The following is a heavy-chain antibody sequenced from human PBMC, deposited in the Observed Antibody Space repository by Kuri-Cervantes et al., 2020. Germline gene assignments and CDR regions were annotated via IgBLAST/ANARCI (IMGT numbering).Heavy chain of an antibody. D-gene: IGHD2-2*01. Sequence: GESLKISCAASGFTFSDYYMSWIRQAPGKGLEWVSYISSSGSTIYYADSVKGRFTISRDNAKNSLYLQMNSLRAEDTAVYYCASSSTSCSTFYFDYWGQGTLVTVSS. V-gene: IGHV3-11*01. J-gene: IGHJ4*02. CDR1: GFTFSDYY. CDR2: ISSSGSTI. CDR3: ASSSTSCSTFYFDY.